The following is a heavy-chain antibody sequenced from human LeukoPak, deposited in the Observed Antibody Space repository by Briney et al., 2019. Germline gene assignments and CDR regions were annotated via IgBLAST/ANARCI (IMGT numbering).Heavy chain of an antibody. D-gene: IGHD6-19*01. V-gene: IGHV1-8*01. J-gene: IGHJ4*02. CDR3: ARSSSGWYYFDY. Sequence: ASVTVSCKASGYTFTSYDINWVRQAPGQGLEWMGWMNPNSGNTGYAQKFQGRVTMTRNTSISTAYMELSSLRSEDTAVYYCARSSSGWYYFDYWGQGTLVTVSS. CDR1: GYTFTSYD. CDR2: MNPNSGNT.